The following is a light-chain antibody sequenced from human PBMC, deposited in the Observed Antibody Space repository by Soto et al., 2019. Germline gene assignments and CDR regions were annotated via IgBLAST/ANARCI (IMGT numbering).Light chain of an antibody. Sequence: QSVLTQPASVSGSPGQSVTISCTGTSSDVGGYNYVSWYQQLPGEAPKLIIYGDTDRLSGVSNRFSGSKSGNTASLTVSGLQAEDEGDYYCSSYTATRTYVFGTGTKVTVL. CDR2: GDT. CDR1: SSDVGGYNY. V-gene: IGLV2-14*01. J-gene: IGLJ1*01. CDR3: SSYTATRTYV.